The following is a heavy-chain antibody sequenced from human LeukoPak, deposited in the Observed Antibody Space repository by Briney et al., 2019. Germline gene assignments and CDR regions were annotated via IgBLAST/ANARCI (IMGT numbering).Heavy chain of an antibody. Sequence: RSGGSLRLSCVASGFIFGDYWMRWVRQAPGKGLEWVAVVSYDGSNKYYADSVKGRFTISRDNSKNTLYLQMNSLRTEDTAVYYCAKEVRSSTWTLDYWGQGTLVTVSS. CDR3: AKEVRSSTWTLDY. V-gene: IGHV3-30*18. CDR2: VSYDGSNK. D-gene: IGHD6-13*01. J-gene: IGHJ4*02. CDR1: GFIFGDYW.